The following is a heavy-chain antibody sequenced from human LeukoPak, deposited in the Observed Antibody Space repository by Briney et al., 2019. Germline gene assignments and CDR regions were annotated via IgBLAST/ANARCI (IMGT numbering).Heavy chain of an antibody. D-gene: IGHD6-13*01. CDR1: GGSTSSGSYY. CDR2: IYTSGTT. Sequence: PSQTLSLTCTVSGGSTSSGSYYWSWIRQPAGKGLEWIGRIYTSGTTDYSPFLKSRVTISLHTSKNQLSLKLTSVTAADTAMYYCVREGGGSGWYNWFDPWGQGTLVTVSS. V-gene: IGHV4-61*02. CDR3: VREGGGSGWYNWFDP. J-gene: IGHJ5*02.